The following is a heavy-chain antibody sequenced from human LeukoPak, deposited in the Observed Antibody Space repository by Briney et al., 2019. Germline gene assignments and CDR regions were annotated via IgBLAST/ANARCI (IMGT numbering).Heavy chain of an antibody. D-gene: IGHD3-10*01. V-gene: IGHV4-30-4*01. CDR1: GGSISSGDYY. CDR2: IYYSGST. CDR3: ARGWGMVRGVIPDY. J-gene: IGHJ4*02. Sequence: SETLSLTCTVSGGSISSGDYYWSWIRQPPGKGLEWIGYIYYSGSTYYNPSLKSRVTISVDTSKNQFSLKLSSVTAADTAVYYCARGWGMVRGVIPDYWGQGTLVTVSS.